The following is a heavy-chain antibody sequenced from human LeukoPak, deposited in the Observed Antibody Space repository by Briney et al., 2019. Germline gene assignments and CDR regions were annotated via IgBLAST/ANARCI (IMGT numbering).Heavy chain of an antibody. Sequence: GGSLRLSCAASHFTFTTYWMSWVRQAPGKGLEWVAVISYDGSNKYYADSVKGRFTISRDNSKNTLYLQMNSLRAEDTAVYYCAKGPAYYYGSGSYSNWFDPWGQGTLVTVSS. V-gene: IGHV3-30*18. D-gene: IGHD3-10*01. CDR3: AKGPAYYYGSGSYSNWFDP. CDR2: ISYDGSNK. CDR1: HFTFTTYW. J-gene: IGHJ5*02.